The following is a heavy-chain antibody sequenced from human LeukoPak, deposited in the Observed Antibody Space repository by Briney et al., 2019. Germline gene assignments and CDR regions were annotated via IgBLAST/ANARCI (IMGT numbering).Heavy chain of an antibody. Sequence: PSETLSLTCAVSGGSISSSNWWSWVRPPPGKGLEWIGEIYHSGSTNYNPSLKSRVTISVDKSKNQFSLKLSSVTAADTAVYYCARVKHSGWTYFDYWGQGTLVTVSS. CDR2: IYHSGST. V-gene: IGHV4-4*02. J-gene: IGHJ4*02. CDR1: GGSISSSNW. CDR3: ARVKHSGWTYFDY. D-gene: IGHD6-19*01.